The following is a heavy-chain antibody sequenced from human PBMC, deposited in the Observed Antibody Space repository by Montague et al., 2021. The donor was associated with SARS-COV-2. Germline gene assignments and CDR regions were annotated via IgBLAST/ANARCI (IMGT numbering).Heavy chain of an antibody. J-gene: IGHJ6*02. D-gene: IGHD2-15*01. CDR2: ISSEIAYI. Sequence: SLRLSCAASGFTFRRISMNWVRQAPGKLLEWVSSISSEIAYIVYAESVRGRFTISRDNAQNLLYLQMNSLRAENTAVYYCARFETSKFYSSGMDVWGQGTTVTVSS. CDR1: GFTFRRIS. V-gene: IGHV3-21*01. CDR3: ARFETSKFYSSGMDV.